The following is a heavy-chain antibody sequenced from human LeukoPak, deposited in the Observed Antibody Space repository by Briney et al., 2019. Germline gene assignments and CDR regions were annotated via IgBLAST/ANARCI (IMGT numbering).Heavy chain of an antibody. D-gene: IGHD3-3*01. CDR1: GFTFSYVY. J-gene: IGHJ3*02. V-gene: IGHV3-11*04. CDR3: ARKALVYWGTFIIPDAFDI. Sequence: PGGSLRLSSAASGFTFSYVYMTWIRQAPGKGLEWVSYISGDGANIFYADSVKGRFTVSRDNAKNSLYLQMNSLRGEDTAIYYCARKALVYWGTFIIPDAFDIWGQGTLVTVSS. CDR2: ISGDGANI.